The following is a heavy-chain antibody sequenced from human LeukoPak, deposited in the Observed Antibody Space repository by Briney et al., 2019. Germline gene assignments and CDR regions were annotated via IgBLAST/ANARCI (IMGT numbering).Heavy chain of an antibody. V-gene: IGHV4-39*01. CDR3: ARHKGNNYGYQLLYFDY. CDR2: IDYSGST. D-gene: IGHD5-18*01. CDR1: NGSISSSSYH. Sequence: PSETLSLTCTVSNGSISSSSYHWGWIRQPPGRGLDWIGTIDYSGSTYYNPSLKSRVTMSVDTSKNHFSLKLISVTAADTAVYYCARHKGNNYGYQLLYFDYWGQGTLVTVSS. J-gene: IGHJ4*02.